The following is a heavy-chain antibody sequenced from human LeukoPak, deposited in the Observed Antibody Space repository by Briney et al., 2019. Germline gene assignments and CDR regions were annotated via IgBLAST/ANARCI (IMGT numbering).Heavy chain of an antibody. CDR1: GGSFSGYY. CDR2: INHSGST. V-gene: IGHV4-34*01. Sequence: SETLSLTCAVYGGSFSGYYWSWIRQPPGKGLEWIGEINHSGSTNYNPSLKCRVTISVDTSKNQFSLKLSSVTAADTAVYYCARGWQQGPRYFDLWGRGTLVTVSS. CDR3: ARGWQQGPRYFDL. D-gene: IGHD1/OR15-1a*01. J-gene: IGHJ2*01.